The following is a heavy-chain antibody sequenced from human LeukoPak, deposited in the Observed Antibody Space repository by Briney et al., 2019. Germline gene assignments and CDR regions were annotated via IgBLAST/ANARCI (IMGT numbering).Heavy chain of an antibody. J-gene: IGHJ3*02. CDR2: IIPIFGTA. CDR1: GGTFSSYA. D-gene: IGHD5-12*01. Sequence: SVKVSCKASGGTFSSYAISWVRQAPGQGLERMGGIIPIFGTANYAQKFQGRVTITADESTSTAYMELSSLRSEDTAVYYCASRYSGYVRDAFDIWGQGTMVTVSS. V-gene: IGHV1-69*13. CDR3: ASRYSGYVRDAFDI.